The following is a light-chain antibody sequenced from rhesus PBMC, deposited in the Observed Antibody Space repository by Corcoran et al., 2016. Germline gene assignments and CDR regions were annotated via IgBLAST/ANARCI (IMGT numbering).Light chain of an antibody. V-gene: IGKV3-24*04. CDR2: GAS. Sequence: ETVVTQSPATLSLSPGERATLSCRASQSVGSYLAWYQQKPGQAPRLLIYGASSRAPGIPDRVSGSGSGTDFTLTISSLEPEDVGVYYCQQSSNLWTFGQGTKVEIK. CDR3: QQSSNLWT. CDR1: QSVGSY. J-gene: IGKJ1*01.